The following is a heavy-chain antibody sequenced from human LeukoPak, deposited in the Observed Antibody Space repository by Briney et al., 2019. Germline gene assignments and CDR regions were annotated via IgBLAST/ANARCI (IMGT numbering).Heavy chain of an antibody. Sequence: SVKVSCKASGGTFSSYAISWVRQAPGQGLEWMGGIIPIFGTANYAQKFQGRVTITADKSTSTAYMELSSLRSEDTAVYYCAVSGDAVGSDWFDPWGQGTLVTVSS. CDR2: IIPIFGTA. J-gene: IGHJ5*02. CDR3: AVSGDAVGSDWFDP. D-gene: IGHD1-26*01. V-gene: IGHV1-69*06. CDR1: GGTFSSYA.